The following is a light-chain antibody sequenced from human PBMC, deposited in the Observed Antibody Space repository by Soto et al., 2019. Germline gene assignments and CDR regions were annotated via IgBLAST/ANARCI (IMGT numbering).Light chain of an antibody. J-gene: IGLJ2*01. Sequence: QSALTQPASVSGSPGQSITISCTGATSNVGSFNLVSWYQQHPGKAPKLLIYDVSNRPSGVSNRFSGSKSANTASLTISGLQAEDEADYYCCSYAGSSTLVFGGGTKVTVL. V-gene: IGLV2-23*02. CDR1: TSNVGSFNL. CDR2: DVS. CDR3: CSYAGSSTLV.